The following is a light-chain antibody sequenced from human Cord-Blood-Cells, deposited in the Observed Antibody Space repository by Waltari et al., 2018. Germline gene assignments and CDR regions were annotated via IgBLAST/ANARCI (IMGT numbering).Light chain of an antibody. J-gene: IGLJ3*02. V-gene: IGLV6-57*03. CDR3: QSYDSSNWV. Sequence: NFMLTQPHSVSESPGKTVTISCTRRSGSIASNYLQWSQQRPGSAPTTVIYEDNQRPSGVPDRFSGSIDSSSNSASLTISGLKTEDEADYYCQSYDSSNWVFGGGTKLTVL. CDR2: EDN. CDR1: SGSIASNY.